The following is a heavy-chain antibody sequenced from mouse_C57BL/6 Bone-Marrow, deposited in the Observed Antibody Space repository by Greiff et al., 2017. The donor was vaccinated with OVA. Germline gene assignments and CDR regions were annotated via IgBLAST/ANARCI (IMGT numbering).Heavy chain of an antibody. CDR2: ISSGSSTI. Sequence: EVKLMESGAGLVKPGGSLKLSCAASGFTFSSYAMSWVRQTPEKRLEWVAYISSGSSTIYYADTVKGRFTISRDNAKNTLFLQLTSLRSEDTAMYYCARDYGSSSTWAMDYWGQGTSVTVSS. J-gene: IGHJ4*01. CDR1: GFTFSSYA. D-gene: IGHD1-1*01. V-gene: IGHV5-17*01. CDR3: ARDYGSSSTWAMDY.